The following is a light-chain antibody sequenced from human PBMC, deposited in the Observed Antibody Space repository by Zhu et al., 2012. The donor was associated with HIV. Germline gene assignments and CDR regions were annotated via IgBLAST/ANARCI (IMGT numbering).Light chain of an antibody. CDR1: QTVSRNY. Sequence: EIVLTQSPGTLSLSPGERATLSCRASQTVSRNYLAWYQQKPGQAPRLLIYGASSRATGIPDRFSGSGSGTDFTLTISRLEPEDFALYYCQQYGNSPPWTFGQGTKVEIK. CDR3: QQYGNSPPWT. J-gene: IGKJ1*01. CDR2: GAS. V-gene: IGKV3-20*01.